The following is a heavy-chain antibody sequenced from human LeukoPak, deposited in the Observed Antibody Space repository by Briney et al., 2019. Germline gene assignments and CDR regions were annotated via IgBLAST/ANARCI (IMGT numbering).Heavy chain of an antibody. J-gene: IGHJ4*02. V-gene: IGHV3-48*03. CDR2: ISSSGSTI. CDR1: GFTFSSYE. Sequence: GGSLRLSCAASGFTFSSYEMNWVRQAPGKGLEWVSYISSSGSTIYYAGSVKGRFTISRDNAKNSLYLQMNSLRAEDTAVYYCARGGSRIAVAGTAYYWGQGTLVTVSS. D-gene: IGHD6-19*01. CDR3: ARGGSRIAVAGTAYY.